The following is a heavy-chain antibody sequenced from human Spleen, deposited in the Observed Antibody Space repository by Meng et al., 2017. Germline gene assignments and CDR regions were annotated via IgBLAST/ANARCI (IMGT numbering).Heavy chain of an antibody. CDR1: GATFSSYT. J-gene: IGHJ6*02. D-gene: IGHD6-19*01. V-gene: IGHV1-69*02. CDR2: IIPILGIA. Sequence: SVKLSCNASGATFSSYTISWVRQAPGQGLEWMGRIIPILGIANYAQKFQGRVTITADKSTSTAYMELSSLRSEDTAVYYCARVMRSRKAVAGTDYYYGMDVWGQGTTVTVSS. CDR3: ARVMRSRKAVAGTDYYYGMDV.